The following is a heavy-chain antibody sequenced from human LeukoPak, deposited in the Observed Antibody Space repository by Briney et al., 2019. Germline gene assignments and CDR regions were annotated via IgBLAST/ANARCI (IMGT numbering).Heavy chain of an antibody. CDR1: GGSISSGSYY. D-gene: IGHD4-11*01. V-gene: IGHV4-61*02. CDR2: IYTSGST. CDR3: AREPPPVVTTPSVYYYYGMDV. Sequence: SQTLSLTCTVSGGSISSGSYYWSWIRQPAGKGLEWIGRIYTSGSTNYNPSLKSRVTISVDTSKNQFSLKLSSVTAADTGVYYCAREPPPVVTTPSVYYYYGMDVWGQGTTVTVSS. J-gene: IGHJ6*02.